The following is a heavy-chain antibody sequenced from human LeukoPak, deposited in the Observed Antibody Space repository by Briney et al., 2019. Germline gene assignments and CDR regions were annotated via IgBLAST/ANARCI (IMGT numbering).Heavy chain of an antibody. CDR3: ARVYSGYDWPGYYYYYMDV. CDR1: GYTFTSYY. CDR2: INPSGGST. V-gene: IGHV1-46*01. J-gene: IGHJ6*03. D-gene: IGHD5-12*01. Sequence: ASVKVSCKASGYTFTSYYMHWARQAPGQGLEWMGIINPSGGSTSYAQKFQGRVTMTRDTSTSTVYMELSSLRSEDTAVYYCARVYSGYDWPGYYYYYMDVWGKGTTVTVSS.